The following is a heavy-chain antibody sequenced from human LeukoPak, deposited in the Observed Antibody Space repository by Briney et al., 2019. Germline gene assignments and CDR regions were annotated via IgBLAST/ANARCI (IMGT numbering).Heavy chain of an antibody. J-gene: IGHJ6*03. Sequence: NTGGSLRLSCAATGFTFSSYSMNWVRQAPGKGLEWVSSISSSSYIYYADSVKGRFTISRDNAKNSLYLQMNSLRAEDTAVYYCARDSNFDWFYYCYYMDVWGKGTTVTVSS. CDR3: ARDSNFDWFYYCYYMDV. V-gene: IGHV3-21*01. CDR1: GFTFSSYS. CDR2: ISSSSYI. D-gene: IGHD3-9*01.